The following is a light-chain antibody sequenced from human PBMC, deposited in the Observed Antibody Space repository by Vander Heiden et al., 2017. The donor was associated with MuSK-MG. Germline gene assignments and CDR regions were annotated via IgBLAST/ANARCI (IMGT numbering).Light chain of an antibody. V-gene: IGKV1-39*01. CDR1: QSISSY. CDR3: QQCDATPLT. CDR2: GAS. Sequence: DIQMTQSPSSLSASVGDRVTILCRASQSISSYLTWYQEKPGKAPKLLIHGASSMQSGVPSRFSGSGSGTDFTLTISRLQPEDFATYYCQQCDATPLTFGGGTKVEIK. J-gene: IGKJ4*01.